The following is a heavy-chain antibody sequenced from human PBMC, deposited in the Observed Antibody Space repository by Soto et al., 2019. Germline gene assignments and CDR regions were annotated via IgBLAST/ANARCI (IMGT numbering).Heavy chain of an antibody. J-gene: IGHJ6*02. CDR2: IRSKANSYAT. D-gene: IGHD1-7*01. CDR3: FRANYLSYHGMDV. CDR1: GFAFSGST. V-gene: IGHV3-73*01. Sequence: GGSLSLSCAGSGFAFSGSTIHWVRQASGKGLEWVGRIRSKANSYATAYAASVKGRFIISRDDSKTTAYLQMSSLKIEDTAVYYCFRANYLSYHGMDVWGQGTTVTVSS.